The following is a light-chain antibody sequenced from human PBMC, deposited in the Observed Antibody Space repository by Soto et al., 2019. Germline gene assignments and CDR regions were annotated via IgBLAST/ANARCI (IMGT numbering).Light chain of an antibody. CDR3: QQCGILST. Sequence: EIGLTQSPGTLSLSPGERATLSCRASQTFSNSFLSWFQQIPGQAPRLLIYGASMRATGIPDRFSGSGSGTDFTLTISRLEPEDFVVYYCQQCGILSTFGEGTRLEIK. CDR2: GAS. CDR1: QTFSNSF. V-gene: IGKV3-20*01. J-gene: IGKJ5*01.